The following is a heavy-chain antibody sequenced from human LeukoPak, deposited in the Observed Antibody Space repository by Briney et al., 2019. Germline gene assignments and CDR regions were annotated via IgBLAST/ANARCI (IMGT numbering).Heavy chain of an antibody. D-gene: IGHD2/OR15-2a*01. J-gene: IGHJ6*02. CDR2: IIPILGIA. V-gene: IGHV1-69*04. Sequence: SVKVSCRASGGTFSSYAISWVRQAPGQGLEWMGRIIPILGIANYAQKFQGRVTITADKSTSTAYMELSSLRSEDTAVYYCARDFQEAGMDVWGQGTTVTVSS. CDR3: ARDFQEAGMDV. CDR1: GGTFSSYA.